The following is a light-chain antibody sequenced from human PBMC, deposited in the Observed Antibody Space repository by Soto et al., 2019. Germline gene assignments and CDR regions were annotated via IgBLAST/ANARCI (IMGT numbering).Light chain of an antibody. J-gene: IGKJ5*01. Sequence: DIQMTQSPSSLSASGGDRVTITCHASQDISNYLNWYQQKPGKAPKRLIYDASNLETGVPSRFSGSGSGTDFTVTISSLQPEDIATYDCQQYDNHPNTFGQGTRLEL. CDR1: QDISNY. CDR3: QQYDNHPNT. CDR2: DAS. V-gene: IGKV1-33*01.